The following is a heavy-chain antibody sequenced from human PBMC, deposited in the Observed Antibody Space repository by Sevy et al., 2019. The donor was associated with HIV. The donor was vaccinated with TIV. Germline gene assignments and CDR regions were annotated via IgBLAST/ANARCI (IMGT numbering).Heavy chain of an antibody. V-gene: IGHV1-18*01. Sequence: ASVKVSCKASGYTFTSYGISWVRQAPGQGLEWMGWISAYNGNTNYAQKLQGRVTMTTDTSTGTAYMELRSLRSDDTAVYYCARDIGYSSGWEDYYYGMDVWGQGTTVTVSS. D-gene: IGHD6-19*01. CDR1: GYTFTSYG. J-gene: IGHJ6*02. CDR3: ARDIGYSSGWEDYYYGMDV. CDR2: ISAYNGNT.